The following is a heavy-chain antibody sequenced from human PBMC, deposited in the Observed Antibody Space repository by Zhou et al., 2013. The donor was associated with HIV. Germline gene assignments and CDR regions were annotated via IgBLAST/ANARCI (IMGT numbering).Heavy chain of an antibody. J-gene: IGHJ3*01. V-gene: IGHV1-18*04. Sequence: QVKLAQSEAEVKKPGASVKVSCKASGHTFANGGFNWVRQAPGQGLEWVGWTSSSNGKSDLAKKFQDRVTMTTDTATNTASLEVRTLTSDDTAVYYCATDLSPRHGASDLWGQGTLVIVSS. CDR1: GHTFANGG. CDR2: TSSSNGKS. CDR3: ATDLSPRHGASDL.